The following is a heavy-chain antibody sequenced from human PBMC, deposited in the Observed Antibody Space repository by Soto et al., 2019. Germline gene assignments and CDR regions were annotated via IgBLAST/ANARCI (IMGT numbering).Heavy chain of an antibody. CDR2: IIPIFGTA. CDR3: ARDYDFWSGYSGRGFDP. V-gene: IGHV1-69*13. CDR1: GGTFSSYA. D-gene: IGHD3-3*01. Sequence: SVKVSCKASGGTFSSYAISWVRQAPGQGLEWMGGIIPIFGTANYAQKFQGRVTITADESTSTAYMELSSLRSEDTAVYYCARDYDFWSGYSGRGFDPWGQGTLVTVSS. J-gene: IGHJ5*02.